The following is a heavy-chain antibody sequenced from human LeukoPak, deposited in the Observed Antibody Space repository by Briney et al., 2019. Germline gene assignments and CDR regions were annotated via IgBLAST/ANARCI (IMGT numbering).Heavy chain of an antibody. D-gene: IGHD6-19*01. CDR3: AAGGSGWHYFHY. CDR1: GFTLSSYA. V-gene: IGHV3-30*03. CDR2: ISYEGSNK. J-gene: IGHJ4*02. Sequence: GGSLRLSCAASGFTLSSYAMHWVRQAPGKGLEWVAVISYEGSNKDYADSVKGRFTISRDYSKNTLYLQMISLRPEDTAVYYCAAGGSGWHYFHYWGQGTLVSVSS.